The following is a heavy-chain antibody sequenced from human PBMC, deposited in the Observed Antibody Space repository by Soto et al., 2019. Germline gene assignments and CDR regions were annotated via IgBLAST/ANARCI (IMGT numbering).Heavy chain of an antibody. D-gene: IGHD1-26*01. CDR2: IYHSGST. V-gene: IGHV4-4*02. Sequence: QVQLQESGPGLVKPSGTLSLTCTVSGASITTRRDAWWSWVRQPPGKGLERIGEIYHSGSTNYNPSLKSRVAMSVDKSKNQFSLRLSSVTAADAAVYYCTKMVGATLVDYCSLATLVTVSS. J-gene: IGHJ4*02. CDR3: TKMVGATLVDY. CDR1: GASITTRRDAW.